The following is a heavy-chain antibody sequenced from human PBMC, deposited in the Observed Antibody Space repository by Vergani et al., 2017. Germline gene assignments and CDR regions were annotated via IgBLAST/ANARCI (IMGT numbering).Heavy chain of an antibody. CDR3: ARAPGRRCSXGSCYSSFRWFDP. V-gene: IGHV1-8*01. CDR1: GYTFIEYD. D-gene: IGHD2-15*01. Sequence: QVQLVQSGAEVKKPGASVKVSCWASGYTFIEYDIDWVRQAAGQGLEWMGWMNPKSGNSGFAQKFQGRVTMTRDTSISTAYMELNSRTSEETAVYYWARAPGRRCSXGSCYSSFRWFDPWGQGTLVTVFS. CDR2: MNPKSGNS. J-gene: IGHJ5*02.